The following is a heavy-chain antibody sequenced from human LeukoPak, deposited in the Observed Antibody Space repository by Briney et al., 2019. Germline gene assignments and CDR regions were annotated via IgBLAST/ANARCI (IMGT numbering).Heavy chain of an antibody. CDR2: IYSGGST. CDR3: AREKPNAFEI. CDR1: GFTVSSNY. D-gene: IGHD1-14*01. J-gene: IGHJ3*02. Sequence: GGSLRLSCAASGFTVSSNYMSWVRQAPGKGLEWVSVIYSGGSTYYADSVKSRFTISRDNSKNTVFLQMTSLRAEDTAVYYCAREKPNAFEIWGQGTMVTVSS. V-gene: IGHV3-53*01.